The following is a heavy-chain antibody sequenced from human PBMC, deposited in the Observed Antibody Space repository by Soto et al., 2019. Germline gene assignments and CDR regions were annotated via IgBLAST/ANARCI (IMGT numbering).Heavy chain of an antibody. J-gene: IGHJ4*02. Sequence: LSLTCTVSGGSIGTYYWSWIRQPPGKGLEWIGYIYYSGTTNYSPSLKSRLTMSVDTSNQLSLKLNSVTAADTAVYYCARGGYNFDSWGQGTLVTVSS. D-gene: IGHD5-18*01. CDR1: GGSIGTYY. V-gene: IGHV4-59*01. CDR3: ARGGYNFDS. CDR2: IYYSGTT.